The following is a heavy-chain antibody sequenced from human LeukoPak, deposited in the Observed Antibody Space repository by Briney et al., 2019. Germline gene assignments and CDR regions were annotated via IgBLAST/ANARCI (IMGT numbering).Heavy chain of an antibody. CDR1: GGSMSSYY. Sequence: SETLSLTCTVSGGSMSSYYWSWLRQPPGKGLEGLGYIYYSGSNNYNPSLKSRVAMSVDTSKNQFSLKLRSVTAADTAVYYCARDREFSGSYPDAFDIWGQGRMVTVSS. V-gene: IGHV4-59*01. CDR2: IYYSGSN. D-gene: IGHD1-26*01. CDR3: ARDREFSGSYPDAFDI. J-gene: IGHJ3*02.